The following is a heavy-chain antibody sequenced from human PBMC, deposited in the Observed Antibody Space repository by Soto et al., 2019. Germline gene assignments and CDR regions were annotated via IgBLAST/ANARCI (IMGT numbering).Heavy chain of an antibody. Sequence: SETLSLTCTVSGGSIRSSSSYWGWVRQPPGKGLEWIGSVSYTGSAYSNPSLRSRLTMSVDTSKNQFSLKLSSVTAADTAVYYCARHPNWNDVFDYWGQATLVTVSS. V-gene: IGHV4-39*01. D-gene: IGHD1-20*01. CDR3: ARHPNWNDVFDY. J-gene: IGHJ4*02. CDR1: GGSIRSSSSY. CDR2: VSYTGSA.